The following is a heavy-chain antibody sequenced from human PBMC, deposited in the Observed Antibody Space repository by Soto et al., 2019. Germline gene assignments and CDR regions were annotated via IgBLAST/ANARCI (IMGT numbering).Heavy chain of an antibody. J-gene: IGHJ3*02. Sequence: SETLSLTCTVSGGSVSSGAYYWTWIRQRPGKGLEWIGYIYYSGSTYYSPSLKSRLSVSLDTSKNQFSLRLSSVTAADTAMYYCARARLRAVYAFDIWGQGTMVTVSS. CDR1: GGSVSSGAYY. V-gene: IGHV4-31*03. CDR2: IYYSGST. D-gene: IGHD5-12*01. CDR3: ARARLRAVYAFDI.